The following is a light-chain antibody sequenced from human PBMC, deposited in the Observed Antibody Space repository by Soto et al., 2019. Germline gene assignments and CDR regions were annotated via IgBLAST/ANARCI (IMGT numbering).Light chain of an antibody. CDR3: GTWDSSLSAGV. J-gene: IGLJ1*01. Sequence: QSVLTQPPSVSAAPVQKVTISCSGSSSNIGNNYVSWYQQLPGTAPKLLIYENNKRPSGIPDRFSGSKSGTSATLGITGLQTGDEADYYCGTWDSSLSAGVFGTGTRSPS. V-gene: IGLV1-51*02. CDR2: ENN. CDR1: SSNIGNNY.